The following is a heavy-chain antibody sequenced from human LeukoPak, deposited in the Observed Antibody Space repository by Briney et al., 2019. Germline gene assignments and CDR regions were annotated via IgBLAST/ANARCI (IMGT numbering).Heavy chain of an antibody. J-gene: IGHJ3*02. V-gene: IGHV3-48*01. CDR1: GFTFSSYW. CDR3: ARDVDI. CDR2: ISSSSSTI. Sequence: QRWGALRLSCAASGFTFSSYWMSWVRQAPGKGLEWVSYISSSSSTIYYADSVKGRFTISRDNAKNSLCLQMNSLRAEDTAVYYCARDVDIWGQGTMVTVSS.